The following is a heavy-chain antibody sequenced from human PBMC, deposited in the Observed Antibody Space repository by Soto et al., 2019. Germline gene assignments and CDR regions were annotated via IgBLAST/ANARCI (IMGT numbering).Heavy chain of an antibody. V-gene: IGHV4-59*12. J-gene: IGHJ4*02. CDR3: AAGTLGAVWTPLDD. CDR2: VYYSGST. CDR1: GGSFSDNY. D-gene: IGHD3-16*01. Sequence: PSETLSLTCDVSGGSFSDNYGTWIHQVPGKGLEWIGYVYYSGSTNYNPSLKSRVTISVDASKQQFSLKLTSVTAADTALYYCAAGTLGAVWTPLDDWGQGILVTVSS.